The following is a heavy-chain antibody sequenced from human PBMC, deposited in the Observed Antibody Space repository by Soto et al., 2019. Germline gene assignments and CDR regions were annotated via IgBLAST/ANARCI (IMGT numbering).Heavy chain of an antibody. CDR2: ISETGSHT. D-gene: IGHD2-15*01. J-gene: IGHJ4*02. Sequence: GGSLRLSCEASGFTFTDYHMSWIRQAPGKGLEWVALISETGSHTAYAESVKGRFTISRDNARPSVFLQMNSLRSDDTAVYFCARSLRATSTLTFWGQGTPVTVSS. CDR3: ARSLRATSTLTF. V-gene: IGHV3-11*06. CDR1: GFTFTDYH.